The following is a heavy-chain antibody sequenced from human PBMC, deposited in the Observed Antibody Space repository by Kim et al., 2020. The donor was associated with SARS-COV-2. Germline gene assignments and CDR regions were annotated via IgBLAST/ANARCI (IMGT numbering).Heavy chain of an antibody. Sequence: ASVKVSCKASGYTFTSYAMHWVRQALGQRLEWMGWINAGNGNTKYSQKFQGRVTITRDTSASTAYMELSSLRSEDTAVYYCASWGYSSSWSRAPFDYWGQGTLVTVSS. CDR1: GYTFTSYA. CDR2: INAGNGNT. CDR3: ASWGYSSSWSRAPFDY. J-gene: IGHJ4*02. D-gene: IGHD6-13*01. V-gene: IGHV1-3*01.